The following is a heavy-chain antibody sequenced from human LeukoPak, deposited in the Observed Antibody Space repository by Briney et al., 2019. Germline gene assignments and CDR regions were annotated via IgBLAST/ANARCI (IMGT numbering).Heavy chain of an antibody. CDR1: GDKFFNYW. CDR2: IYPGDSDT. Sequence: GESLKISCKGSGDKFFNYWIGWVRQKPGGGLEWMGIIYPGDSDTIYSPSFRGHVTLSAEKSITTAYLQWSSLNASATAMYYCVRPVCVIGTCYSYYDHWGQGTMVTVSS. J-gene: IGHJ4*02. D-gene: IGHD2-21*02. V-gene: IGHV5-51*01. CDR3: VRPVCVIGTCYSYYDH.